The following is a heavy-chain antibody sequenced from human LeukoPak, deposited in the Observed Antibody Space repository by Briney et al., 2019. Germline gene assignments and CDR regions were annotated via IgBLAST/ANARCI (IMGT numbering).Heavy chain of an antibody. CDR1: GYTFTGYY. D-gene: IGHD4-17*01. V-gene: IGHV1-8*02. CDR3: ARSTVTTGDAFDI. J-gene: IGHJ3*02. Sequence: ASVKVSCKASGYTFTGYYMHWVRQAPGQGLEWMGWINPNSGNTGYAQKFQGRVTMTEDTSTDTAYMELSSLRSEDTAVYYCARSTVTTGDAFDIWGQGTMVTVSS. CDR2: INPNSGNT.